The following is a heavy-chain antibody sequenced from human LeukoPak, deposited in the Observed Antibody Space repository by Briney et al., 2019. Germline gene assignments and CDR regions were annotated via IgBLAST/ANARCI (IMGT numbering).Heavy chain of an antibody. Sequence: SETLSLTCTVSGGSISSSSYYWGWIRQPPGKGLEWIGSIYYSGSTYYNPSLKSRVTISVDTSKNQFSLKLSSVTAADTAVYFCTTTIPYYDFLSAREYYFDYWGQGTLVTVSS. CDR3: TTTIPYYDFLSAREYYFDY. D-gene: IGHD3-3*01. J-gene: IGHJ4*02. CDR1: GGSISSSSYY. V-gene: IGHV4-39*01. CDR2: IYYSGST.